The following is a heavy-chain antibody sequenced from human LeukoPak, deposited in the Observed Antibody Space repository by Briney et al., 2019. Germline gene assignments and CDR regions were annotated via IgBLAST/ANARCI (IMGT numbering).Heavy chain of an antibody. D-gene: IGHD6-19*01. J-gene: IGHJ4*02. V-gene: IGHV3-30-3*01. Sequence: PLRSPRLSCAASGFTFSSYAMRWVRHGPGKGLEWVAVISYDGSNKYYAYSVKGRFTSSRDNSKNTLYLKMNRLRAEDTAVYYCARDQWDSSGWYSGFDYWGQGTLVTVSS. CDR2: ISYDGSNK. CDR3: ARDQWDSSGWYSGFDY. CDR1: GFTFSSYA.